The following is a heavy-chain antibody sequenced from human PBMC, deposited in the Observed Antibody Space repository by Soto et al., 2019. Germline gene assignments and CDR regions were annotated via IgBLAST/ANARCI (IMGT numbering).Heavy chain of an antibody. Sequence: QVQLVQSGAEVKKPGSSVKVSCKASGGTFSSYAISWVRQAPGQGLEWMGGIIPIFGTANYAQKFQGRVTITADESTSTAYMELSSRRSEDTAVYYCASRRANLAYCGGDCPSYFDYWGQGTLVTVSS. J-gene: IGHJ4*02. V-gene: IGHV1-69*01. D-gene: IGHD2-21*02. CDR2: IIPIFGTA. CDR3: ASRRANLAYCGGDCPSYFDY. CDR1: GGTFSSYA.